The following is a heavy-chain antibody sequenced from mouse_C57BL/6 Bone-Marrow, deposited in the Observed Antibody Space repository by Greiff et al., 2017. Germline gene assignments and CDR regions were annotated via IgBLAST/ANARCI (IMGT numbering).Heavy chain of an antibody. CDR1: GYTFTSYW. CDR3: ARLGDGYYDAMDD. J-gene: IGHJ2*01. D-gene: IGHD2-3*01. V-gene: IGHV1-64*01. Sequence: QVQLQQPGAELVKPGASVKLSCKASGYTFTSYWMHWVKQRPGQGLEWIGMIHPNSGSTNYNEKFKSKATLTVDKSSSTAYMQLSSLTSEDSAVYYCARLGDGYYDAMDDWGTGTTLTVSS. CDR2: IHPNSGST.